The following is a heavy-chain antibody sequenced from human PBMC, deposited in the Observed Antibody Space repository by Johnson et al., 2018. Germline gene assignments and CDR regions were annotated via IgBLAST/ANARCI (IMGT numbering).Heavy chain of an antibody. Sequence: VQLQESGGGLVQPGGSLRLSCAASGFTFSSYWMHWVRQAPGKGLLWVSRIHTDGSTIYADSVKGRFTISRDNAKNTLYRQMSSLRGEDTAVYYCAREGGGYHVDVWGKGTTVTVSS. CDR1: GFTFSSYW. CDR2: IHTDGST. CDR3: AREGGGYHVDV. V-gene: IGHV3-74*01. D-gene: IGHD2-2*01. J-gene: IGHJ6*04.